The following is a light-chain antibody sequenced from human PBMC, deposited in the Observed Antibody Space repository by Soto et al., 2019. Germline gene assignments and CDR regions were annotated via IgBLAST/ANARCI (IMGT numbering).Light chain of an antibody. CDR1: SSNIGSGF. V-gene: IGLV1-47*02. CDR3: APWDDSLSGHV. CDR2: TNN. J-gene: IGLJ1*01. Sequence: QSVLTQPPSASGTPGQRVTISCSGSSSNIGSGFVYWYQHLPGTAPKLLISTNNERPSGVPDRFSGSKSGTSASLAISGLRSEDEADYYCAPWDDSLSGHVFGSGTKVTVL.